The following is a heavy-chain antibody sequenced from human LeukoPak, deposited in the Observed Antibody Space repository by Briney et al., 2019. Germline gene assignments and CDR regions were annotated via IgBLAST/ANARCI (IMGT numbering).Heavy chain of an antibody. J-gene: IGHJ4*02. Sequence: PSETLSLTCSVYGGSFSGYYWSWIRQPPGKGLEWIGEINHSGSTNYNPSLKSRVTISVDTSKNQFSLKLSSVTAADTAVYYCARHVLRYFDWSNRFDYWGQGTLVTVSS. CDR3: ARHVLRYFDWSNRFDY. V-gene: IGHV4-34*01. CDR1: GGSFSGYY. CDR2: INHSGST. D-gene: IGHD3-9*01.